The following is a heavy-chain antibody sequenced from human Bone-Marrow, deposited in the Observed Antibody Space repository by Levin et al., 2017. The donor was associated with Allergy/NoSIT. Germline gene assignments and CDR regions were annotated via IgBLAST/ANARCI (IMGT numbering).Heavy chain of an antibody. D-gene: IGHD1-26*01. V-gene: IGHV3-33*01. Sequence: GGSLRLSCATSGFTFSKYGMHWVRQSPGKGLEWVAAVWYDGTDKYYIDSVRGRFFISRDNSQNMLYLQMNSLKADDTALYYCARSSGSSFDSWGQGTLVTVSS. CDR2: VWYDGTDK. J-gene: IGHJ4*02. CDR1: GFTFSKYG. CDR3: ARSSGSSFDS.